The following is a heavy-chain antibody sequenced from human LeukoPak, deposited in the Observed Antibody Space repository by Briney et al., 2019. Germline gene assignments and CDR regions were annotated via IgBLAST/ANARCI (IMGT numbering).Heavy chain of an antibody. CDR3: AREALAGAAAGILLFDP. D-gene: IGHD6-13*01. CDR2: INTNTGNP. J-gene: IGHJ5*02. V-gene: IGHV7-4-1*02. Sequence: GASVKVSCKASGYIFDIYALIWVRQAPGQGLELMGWINTNTGNPTYAQGFTGRFVFSLDTSVSTAYLQISSLKAEDTAVYYCAREALAGAAAGILLFDPWGQGTLVTVSS. CDR1: GYIFDIYA.